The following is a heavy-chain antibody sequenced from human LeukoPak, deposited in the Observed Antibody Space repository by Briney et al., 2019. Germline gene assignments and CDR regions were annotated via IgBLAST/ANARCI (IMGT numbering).Heavy chain of an antibody. J-gene: IGHJ4*01. D-gene: IGHD2-21*02. CDR2: IFADGSTT. CDR3: ARELPREVTLDY. Sequence: PGGSLRLSCVASEFNFFSYGMQWVRQAPGKGLVWVSRIFADGSTTSYADSVKGRSTVSRDNAKNTLYLQMDSLRAEDTAVYYCARELPREVTLDYWGQGTLVTVSP. V-gene: IGHV3-74*01. CDR1: EFNFFSYG.